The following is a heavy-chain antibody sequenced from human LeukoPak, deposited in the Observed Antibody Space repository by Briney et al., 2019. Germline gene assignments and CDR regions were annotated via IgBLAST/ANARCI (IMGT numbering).Heavy chain of an antibody. J-gene: IGHJ4*02. Sequence: AASVKVSCKASGYTFTSYSISWVRQAPGQGLEWMGWISGYNGNTNYAQKLQGRVTMTTDTSTSTAYVELRSLRFDDTAVYYCARTIPDAAYFDYWGQGTLVTVSS. CDR1: GYTFTSYS. CDR2: ISGYNGNT. V-gene: IGHV1-18*01. CDR3: ARTIPDAAYFDY. D-gene: IGHD2-15*01.